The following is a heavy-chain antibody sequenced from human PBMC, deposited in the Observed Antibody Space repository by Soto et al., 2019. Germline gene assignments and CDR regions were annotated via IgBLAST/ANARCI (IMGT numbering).Heavy chain of an antibody. CDR1: GATMNIYH. Sequence: SETMSLTCTACGATMNIYHWSLFRQPAGKGLEWIGHIHSSGSTNYNPSLKSRVTMSVDTSKNQFSLRLMSLTAADTAVYYCARDQGVAAAGITWFDPWGQGSLVTVSS. J-gene: IGHJ5*02. V-gene: IGHV4-4*07. D-gene: IGHD6-13*01. CDR2: IHSSGST. CDR3: ARDQGVAAAGITWFDP.